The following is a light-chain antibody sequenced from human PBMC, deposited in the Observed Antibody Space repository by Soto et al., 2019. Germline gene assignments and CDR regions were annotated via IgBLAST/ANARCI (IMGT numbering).Light chain of an antibody. Sequence: QSVLTQPASVSGSPGQSITISCTGTNSDVGIYNLVSWYQQLPGKVPKLIIYEVSRRPSGVSNRFSGSKSGNTASLTISGLQAEDEADYYCCSWAGSNTFHVFGTGTKVTVL. CDR3: CSWAGSNTFHV. V-gene: IGLV2-23*02. CDR2: EVS. CDR1: NSDVGIYNL. J-gene: IGLJ1*01.